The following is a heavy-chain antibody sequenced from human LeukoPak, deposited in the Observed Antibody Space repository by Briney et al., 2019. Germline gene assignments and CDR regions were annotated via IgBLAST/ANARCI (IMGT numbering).Heavy chain of an antibody. CDR1: GYSISSGYY. CDR2: IYHSGST. J-gene: IGHJ5*02. Sequence: PSETLSLACTVSGYSISSGYYWGWIRQPPGKGLEWIGNIYHSGSTYYNPSLKSRVTISVDTSKNQFSLKLSSVTAADTAVYYCARRNRTYSSGRYGTGGLRWFDPWGQGTLVTVSS. CDR3: ARRNRTYSSGRYGTGGLRWFDP. D-gene: IGHD6-19*01. V-gene: IGHV4-38-2*02.